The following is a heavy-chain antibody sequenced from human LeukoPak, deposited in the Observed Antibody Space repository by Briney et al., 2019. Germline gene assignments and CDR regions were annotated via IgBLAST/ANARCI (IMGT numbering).Heavy chain of an antibody. CDR1: GFTFSSYW. CDR2: IKQDGSEK. D-gene: IGHD2-2*01. CDR3: AKEGVVVPATPFDY. J-gene: IGHJ4*02. Sequence: GGSLRLSCAASGFTFSSYWMSWVRQAPGKGLEWVANIKQDGSEKYYVDSVKGRFTISRDNSKNTLYLQMNSLRAEDTAVYYCAKEGVVVPATPFDYWGQGTLVTVSS. V-gene: IGHV3-7*03.